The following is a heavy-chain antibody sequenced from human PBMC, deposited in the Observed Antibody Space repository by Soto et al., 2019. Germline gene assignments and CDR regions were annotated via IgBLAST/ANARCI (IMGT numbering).Heavy chain of an antibody. J-gene: IGHJ5*02. D-gene: IGHD1-26*01. CDR3: ATTIVGDTREDYNWLDP. V-gene: IGHV1-69*14. CDR1: GGSFSSFP. CDR2: LIPSFGTA. Sequence: QVLLVQSGAEVKKPGSSVKVSCKASGGSFSSFPISWMRQAPGQGPEWMGGLIPSFGTADYAQKFQGRVTITANISTSTAYMELRSLRSEDTAMYYCATTIVGDTREDYNWLDPWGQGTLVTVSS.